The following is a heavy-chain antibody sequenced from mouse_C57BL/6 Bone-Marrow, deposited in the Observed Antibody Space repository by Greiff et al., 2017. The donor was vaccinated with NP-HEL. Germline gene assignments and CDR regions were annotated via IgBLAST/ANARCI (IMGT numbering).Heavy chain of an antibody. D-gene: IGHD2-2*01. J-gene: IGHJ2*01. V-gene: IGHV1-81*01. CDR2: IYPRSGNT. Sequence: VKLMESGAELARPGASVKLSCKASGYTFTSYGISWVKQRTGQGLEWIGEIYPRSGNTYYNEKFKGKATRTADKSSSTAYMELLSLTSEDSAVYFCASLVTTNWAYFDYWGQGTTLTVSS. CDR1: GYTFTSYG. CDR3: ASLVTTNWAYFDY.